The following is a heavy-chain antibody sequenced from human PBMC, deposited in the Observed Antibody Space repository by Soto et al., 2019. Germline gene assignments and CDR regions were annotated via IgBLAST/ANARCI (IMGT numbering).Heavy chain of an antibody. CDR3: ARPDSVGYYTY. CDR1: VDSISSGYH. J-gene: IGHJ4*02. CDR2: IYHSGTT. Sequence: NPSETLSLTCAFSVDSISSGYHWAWIRQPPGKGLEWIASIYHSGTTYYNPSLKSRVTISVDTSKNQFSLRLTSVTAADSAMYYCARPDSVGYYTYCGQGTLVTVSS. D-gene: IGHD3-3*01. V-gene: IGHV4-38-2*01.